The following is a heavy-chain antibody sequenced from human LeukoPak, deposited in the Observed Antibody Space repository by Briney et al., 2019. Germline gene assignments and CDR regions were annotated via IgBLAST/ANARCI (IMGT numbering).Heavy chain of an antibody. D-gene: IGHD5-18*01. CDR1: GFTFSSYA. J-gene: IGHJ4*02. Sequence: PGGSLRLSCAASGFTFSSYAMHWVRQDPGKGLEWVAVISYDGSNKYYADSVKGRFTISRDNSKNTLYLQMNSLRAEDTAVYYCARDDNTAMVPLDYWGQGTLVTVSS. V-gene: IGHV3-30*04. CDR2: ISYDGSNK. CDR3: ARDDNTAMVPLDY.